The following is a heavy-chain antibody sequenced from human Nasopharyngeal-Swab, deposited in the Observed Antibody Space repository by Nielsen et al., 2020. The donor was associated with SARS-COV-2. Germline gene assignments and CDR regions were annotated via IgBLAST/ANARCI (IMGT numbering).Heavy chain of an antibody. CDR2: ISYDGSNQ. CDR3: AKARDSSIWYRNYFDC. D-gene: IGHD6-13*01. J-gene: IGHJ4*02. CDR1: GFPFTNYG. Sequence: GESLKISCAASGFPFTNYGVHWVRQAPGKGLEWVAAISYDGSNQYCADSVKGRFTISRDNSENTLYLQLSSLRTDDTAMYYCAKARDSSIWYRNYFDCWGQGTLVTVSS. V-gene: IGHV3-30*18.